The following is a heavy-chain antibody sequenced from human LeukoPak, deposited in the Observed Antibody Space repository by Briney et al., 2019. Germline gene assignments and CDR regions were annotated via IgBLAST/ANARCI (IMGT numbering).Heavy chain of an antibody. D-gene: IGHD2-2*01. J-gene: IGHJ3*02. V-gene: IGHV3-30*04. CDR2: ISYDGSNK. CDR1: GFIFSNYA. CDR3: ANVLLGNMPANAFDI. Sequence: PGGSLRLSCAASGFIFSNYAMHWVRQAPGKGLEWVAVISYDGSNKYYADSMKGRFTISRDNSKNTLYLQMNSLRAEDTAVYYCANVLLGNMPANAFDIWGQGTMVTVSS.